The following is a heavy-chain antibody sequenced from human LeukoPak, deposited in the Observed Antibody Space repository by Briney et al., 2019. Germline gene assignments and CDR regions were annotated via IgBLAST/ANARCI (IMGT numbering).Heavy chain of an antibody. D-gene: IGHD2-15*01. J-gene: IGHJ5*02. V-gene: IGHV5-51*01. CDR2: IYPADSDI. CDR3: ARQEYCSGGSCYTWFDP. CDR1: GYSINNYW. Sequence: GDSLKISCKGSGYSINNYWIGWVRQMPGKGLEWMGIIYPADSDIRYSPSFQGQVTISADKSISTAYLQWSSLKASDTAMYYCARQEYCSGGSCYTWFDPWGQGTLVTLSS.